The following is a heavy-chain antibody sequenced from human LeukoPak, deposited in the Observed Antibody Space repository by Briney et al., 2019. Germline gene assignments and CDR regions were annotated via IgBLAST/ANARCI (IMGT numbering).Heavy chain of an antibody. D-gene: IGHD5-24*01. J-gene: IGHJ4*02. CDR3: AGKMAAMEGKFDY. Sequence: PSETLSLTCTVSGGSISSYFGSWIRQPPGKGLEWIGYIYYSGSTNYNPSHKSRVTISVDTSKNQFSLKLSSVTAADTAVYYCAGKMAAMEGKFDYWGQRTLVTVSS. V-gene: IGHV4-59*01. CDR1: GGSISSYF. CDR2: IYYSGST.